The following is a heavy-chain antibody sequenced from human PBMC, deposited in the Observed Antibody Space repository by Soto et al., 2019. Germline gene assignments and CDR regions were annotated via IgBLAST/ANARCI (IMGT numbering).Heavy chain of an antibody. J-gene: IGHJ4*02. V-gene: IGHV1-2*02. CDR3: AREVCDGGSCYFDY. CDR1: GYTFTGYY. CDR2: INPNSGGT. D-gene: IGHD2-15*01. Sequence: QVQLVQSGAEVKKPGASVKVSCKASGYTFTGYYMHWVRQAPGQGLEWMGWINPNSGGTNYAQKFQGGVHMAQDTSISTAYMELSRLRSDDTAVYYCAREVCDGGSCYFDYWGQGTLVTVSS.